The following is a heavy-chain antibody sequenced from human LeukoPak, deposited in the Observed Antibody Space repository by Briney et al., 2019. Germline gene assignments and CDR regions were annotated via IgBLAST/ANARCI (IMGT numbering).Heavy chain of an antibody. D-gene: IGHD6-13*01. V-gene: IGHV3-23*01. CDR3: AKRTDYSNNWYSFDY. J-gene: IGHJ4*02. CDR1: GFTFRSYA. Sequence: QSWGSLRLSCAASGFTFRSYAMSWVRQAPGSGLEWVSTIRTGGDSTNYADSVKGRFTISRDDTKNTLFLQMNGLRAEDTAVYYCAKRTDYSNNWYSFDYWGQGTLVTVSS. CDR2: IRTGGDST.